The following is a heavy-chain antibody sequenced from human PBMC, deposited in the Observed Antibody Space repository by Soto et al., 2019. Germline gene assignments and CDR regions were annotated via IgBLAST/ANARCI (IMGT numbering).Heavy chain of an antibody. D-gene: IGHD1-1*01. CDR2: IYSGGST. J-gene: IGHJ4*02. CDR1: GFTVSSNY. Sequence: GGSLRLSCVASGFTVSSNYMSWVRQAPGKGLEWVSVIYSGGSTYYADSVKGRFTISRDNSKNTLYLQLNSLRAEDTPVDDCAREGMGSLGNRGQETLVTVAS. V-gene: IGHV3-66*01. CDR3: AREGMGSLGN.